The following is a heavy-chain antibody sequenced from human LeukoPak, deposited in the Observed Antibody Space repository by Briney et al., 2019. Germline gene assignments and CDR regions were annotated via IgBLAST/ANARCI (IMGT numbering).Heavy chain of an antibody. CDR3: ARTYYYDSSGYYYSEYYFDY. D-gene: IGHD3-22*01. CDR2: IKQDGSEK. CDR1: GFSLSGYW. V-gene: IGHV3-7*03. J-gene: IGHJ4*02. Sequence: GGSLRLSCVASGFSLSGYWMYWVRQAPGKGLEWVANIKQDGSEKYYVDSVKGRFTISRDNAKNSLYLQMNSLRAEDTAVYYCARTYYYDSSGYYYSEYYFDYWGQGTLVTVSS.